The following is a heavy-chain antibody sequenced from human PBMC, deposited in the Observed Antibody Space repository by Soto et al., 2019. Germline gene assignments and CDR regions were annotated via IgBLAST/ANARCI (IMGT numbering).Heavy chain of an antibody. CDR3: AKDPSYGSGSYYYYYYGMDV. CDR2: ISGSGGST. Sequence: EVQVLESGGGLVQPGGSLRLSCAASGFTFSSYAMSWVRQAPGKGLEWVSAISGSGGSTYHADSVRGPFTISRDNSKNTLYLQMNSLRAEDTAVYYCAKDPSYGSGSYYYYYYGMDVWGQGTTVTVSS. D-gene: IGHD3-10*01. V-gene: IGHV3-23*01. CDR1: GFTFSSYA. J-gene: IGHJ6*02.